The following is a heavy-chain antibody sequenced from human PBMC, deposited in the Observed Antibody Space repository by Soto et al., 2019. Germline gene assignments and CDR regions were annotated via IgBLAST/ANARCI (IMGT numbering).Heavy chain of an antibody. CDR3: TRGRYCTDASCYNSRFDP. Sequence: EGQLEESGGGLVQPGGSLRLSCAASGFTFSNYWMHWVRQVSGKELEWVSYVNSDGSNTKYADSVKGRFTISRDNAKSMLFLQADSLRADDTAVYYCTRGRYCTDASCYNSRFDPWGQGTLVTVSS. J-gene: IGHJ5*02. V-gene: IGHV3-74*01. D-gene: IGHD2-15*01. CDR1: GFTFSNYW. CDR2: VNSDGSNT.